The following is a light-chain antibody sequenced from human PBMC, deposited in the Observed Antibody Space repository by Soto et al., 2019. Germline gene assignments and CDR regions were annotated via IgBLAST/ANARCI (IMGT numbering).Light chain of an antibody. V-gene: IGKV3-20*01. CDR1: QSVSNNY. Sequence: EIVLTQSPGTLSFSPGERATLSCRTSQSVSNNYLAWYQQKPGQAPRLLIYGASSRATGIPDRFSGSGSGTDFTLSISRLEPEDFAVYYCQQYGSSGTFGQGTKVDI. CDR3: QQYGSSGT. CDR2: GAS. J-gene: IGKJ1*01.